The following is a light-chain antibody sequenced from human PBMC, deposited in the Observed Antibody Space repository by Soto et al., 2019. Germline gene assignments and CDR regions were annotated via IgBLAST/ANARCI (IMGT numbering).Light chain of an antibody. J-gene: IGLJ3*02. CDR3: GAWDSSLSAGV. CDR2: ENN. V-gene: IGLV1-51*02. Sequence: QSVLTQPPSVSAAPGQKVTISCSGSSSNIASYYVSWYQQLPGTAPKLLIYENNKRPSGIPDRFSGSKSDTSATLDITGLQTGDEADYYCGAWDSSLSAGVFGGGTKLTVL. CDR1: SSNIASYY.